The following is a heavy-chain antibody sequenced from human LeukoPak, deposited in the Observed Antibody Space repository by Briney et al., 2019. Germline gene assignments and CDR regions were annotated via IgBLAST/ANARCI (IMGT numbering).Heavy chain of an antibody. CDR3: AGSQRDSGYDYYYGMDV. J-gene: IGHJ6*02. V-gene: IGHV3-23*01. Sequence: GGSLRLSCAASGFTFSSYAMSWVRQAPGKGLEWVSAISGSGGSTYYADSVKGRFTISRDNSKNTLYLQMNSLRAEDTAVHYCAGSQRDSGYDYYYGMDVWGQGTTVTVSS. D-gene: IGHD5-12*01. CDR1: GFTFSSYA. CDR2: ISGSGGST.